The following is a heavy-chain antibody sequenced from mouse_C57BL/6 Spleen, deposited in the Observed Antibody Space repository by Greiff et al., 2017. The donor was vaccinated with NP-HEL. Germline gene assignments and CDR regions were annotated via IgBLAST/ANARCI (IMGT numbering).Heavy chain of an antibody. V-gene: IGHV1-26*01. D-gene: IGHD3-1*01. CDR3: ARLGSSGYMAY. J-gene: IGHJ3*01. Sequence: EVQLQQSGPELVKPGASVKISCKASGFTFTDYYMNWVKQSHGKSLEWIGDINPNNGGTSYNQKFKGKATLTVDKSSNTAYMELRSLTSEDSAVYYCARLGSSGYMAYGGQGTLVTVSA. CDR1: GFTFTDYY. CDR2: INPNNGGT.